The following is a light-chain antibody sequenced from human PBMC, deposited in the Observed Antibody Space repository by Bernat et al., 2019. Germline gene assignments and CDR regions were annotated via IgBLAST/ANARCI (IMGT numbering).Light chain of an antibody. CDR1: SSDVGVYNY. CDR2: AVS. Sequence: QSALTQPASVSASPGQSITISCTGTSSDVGVYNYVSWYQQHPGKAPRLMIYAVSSRPSGVSNRFSGSKSGNTASLTISGLQPEDEADYYCSSLTTSTTLVFGGGTKLTVL. V-gene: IGLV2-14*03. CDR3: SSLTTSTTLV. J-gene: IGLJ2*01.